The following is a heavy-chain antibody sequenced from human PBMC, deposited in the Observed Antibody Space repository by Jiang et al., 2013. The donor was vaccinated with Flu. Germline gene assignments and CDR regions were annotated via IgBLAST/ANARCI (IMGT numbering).Heavy chain of an antibody. D-gene: IGHD3-9*01. CDR3: ARQNRDDYDILTGYYKSGYYFDY. Sequence: KPTQTLTLTCTFSGFSLSTSGVGVGWIRQPPGKALEWLALIYWDDDKRYSPSLKSRLTIIKDTSKNQVVLTMTNMDPVDTATYYCARQNRDDYDILTGYYKSGYYFDYWGQGTLVTVSS. CDR1: GFSLSTSGVG. J-gene: IGHJ4*02. V-gene: IGHV2-5*02. CDR2: IYWDDDK.